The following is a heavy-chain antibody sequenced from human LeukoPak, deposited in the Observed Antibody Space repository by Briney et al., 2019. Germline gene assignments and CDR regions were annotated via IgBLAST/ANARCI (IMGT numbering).Heavy chain of an antibody. CDR2: IIPILGIA. D-gene: IGHD2-15*01. Sequence: GASVNVSCKASGGTFTSYAISWVRQAPGQGLEWMGRIIPILGIANYAHKFHGRVTVTAHKSTSAGYMELSSLQTEDTAVYYCARGGEYCSGGSCFFPHLTGTTPFDYWGQGTLVTVSS. J-gene: IGHJ4*02. V-gene: IGHV1-69*04. CDR1: GGTFTSYA. CDR3: ARGGEYCSGGSCFFPHLTGTTPFDY.